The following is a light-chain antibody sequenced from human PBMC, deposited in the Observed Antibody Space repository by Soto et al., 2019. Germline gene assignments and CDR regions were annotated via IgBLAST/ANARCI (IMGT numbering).Light chain of an antibody. V-gene: IGKV3-20*01. J-gene: IGKJ1*01. CDR3: QQYGSSPWT. Sequence: EIVLTQSPGTLSLSPGERATLSCRASQSVSSSFLAWYQQKPGQAPRLLIYGASIRATGIPDRFSGSGSGTDFALTISRVEPEDFAVYYCQQYGSSPWTFGQVTKVYIK. CDR1: QSVSSSF. CDR2: GAS.